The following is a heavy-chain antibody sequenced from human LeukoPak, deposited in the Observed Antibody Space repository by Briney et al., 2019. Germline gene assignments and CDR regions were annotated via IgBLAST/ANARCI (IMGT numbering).Heavy chain of an antibody. J-gene: IGHJ6*03. V-gene: IGHV3-53*01. CDR1: GFTFSSYE. CDR3: ARVLSGRGSLYSYYYYMDV. Sequence: PGGSLRLSCVASGFTFSSYEMTWVRQAPGKGLEWVSVIYSGGSTYYADSVKGRFTISRDNSKNTLYLQMNSLRAEDTAVYYCARVLSGRGSLYSYYYYMDVWGKGTTVTISS. CDR2: IYSGGST. D-gene: IGHD3-10*01.